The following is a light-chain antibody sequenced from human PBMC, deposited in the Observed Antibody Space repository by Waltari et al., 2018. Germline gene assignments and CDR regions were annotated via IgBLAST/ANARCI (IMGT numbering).Light chain of an antibody. Sequence: QSALTQPASVSGSPGQSITISCTGTSGDVGGENYVPWYQQHPGKAPKLMIYDVSNRPSGVSNRFSASKSGNTASLTISGLQAEDEGDYYCSSYASVSSLVFGGGTRLTVL. CDR3: SSYASVSSLV. J-gene: IGLJ2*01. CDR2: DVS. CDR1: SGDVGGENY. V-gene: IGLV2-14*01.